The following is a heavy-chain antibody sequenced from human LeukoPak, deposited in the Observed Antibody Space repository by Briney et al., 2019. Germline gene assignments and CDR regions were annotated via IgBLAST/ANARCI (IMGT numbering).Heavy chain of an antibody. D-gene: IGHD1-26*01. Sequence: GGSLRLSCAASGFTVSSNYMSWVRQAPGKGLEWVSVIYSGGTTYYADSVKGRFTISRDNSKNTLYLQMNSLRAEDTAVYYCARGFGGTYYTDGFDIWGQGTLVTVSS. J-gene: IGHJ3*02. CDR2: IYSGGTT. CDR3: ARGFGGTYYTDGFDI. V-gene: IGHV3-53*01. CDR1: GFTVSSNY.